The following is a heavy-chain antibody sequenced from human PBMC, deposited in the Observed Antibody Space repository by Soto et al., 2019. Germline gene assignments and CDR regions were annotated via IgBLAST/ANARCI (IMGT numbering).Heavy chain of an antibody. CDR1: GGSISSYY. J-gene: IGHJ4*02. Sequence: SETLSLTCTVSGGSISSYYWSWIRQPPGKGLEWIGYIYYSGSTNYNPSLKCRVTISVDTSKNQFSLKLSSVTAADTAVYYGARSPPTILSGFDYWGQGTLVTVSS. D-gene: IGHD2-21*01. V-gene: IGHV4-59*01. CDR2: IYYSGST. CDR3: ARSPPTILSGFDY.